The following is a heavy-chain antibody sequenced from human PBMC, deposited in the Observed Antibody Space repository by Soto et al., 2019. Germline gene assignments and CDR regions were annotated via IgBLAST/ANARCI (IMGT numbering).Heavy chain of an antibody. CDR1: GFSFSGYG. J-gene: IGHJ4*02. Sequence: PGGSLRLSCAASGFSFSGYGMHWVRQAPGKGLEWVAVIWYDGSEKYYADSVKGRSTISRDNSKNTLFLQMNSLRVEDTAVYYCVRDEFLAYWGQGTLVTVSS. CDR2: IWYDGSEK. D-gene: IGHD3-10*01. CDR3: VRDEFLAY. V-gene: IGHV3-33*01.